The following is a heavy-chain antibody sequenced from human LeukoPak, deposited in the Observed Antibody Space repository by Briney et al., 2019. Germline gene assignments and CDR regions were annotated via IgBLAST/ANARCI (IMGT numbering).Heavy chain of an antibody. D-gene: IGHD2-2*01. CDR1: GGSISSGDYY. Sequence: PSETLSLTCTVSGGSISSGDYYWSWIRQPPGKGLEWIGSIYHSGSTYYNPSLKSRVTISVDTSKNQFSLKLSSVTAADTAVYYCAIQPPGDYWGQGTLVTVSS. V-gene: IGHV4-39*07. J-gene: IGHJ4*02. CDR3: AIQPPGDY. CDR2: IYHSGST.